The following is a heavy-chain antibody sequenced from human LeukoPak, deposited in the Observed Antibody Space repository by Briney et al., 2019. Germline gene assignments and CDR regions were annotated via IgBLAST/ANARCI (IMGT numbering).Heavy chain of an antibody. J-gene: IGHJ5*02. V-gene: IGHV1-3*01. CDR1: GYTFTSYA. CDR2: INAGNGNT. Sequence: ASVKVSCKASGYTFTSYAIHWVRQAPGQRLEWMGWINAGNGNTKYSRKFQGRVTITRDTFASTAYMELSSLRSEDTAVYYCARSSLTYYYGSSGYYSNWFDPWGQGTLVTVSS. CDR3: ARSSLTYYYGSSGYYSNWFDP. D-gene: IGHD3-22*01.